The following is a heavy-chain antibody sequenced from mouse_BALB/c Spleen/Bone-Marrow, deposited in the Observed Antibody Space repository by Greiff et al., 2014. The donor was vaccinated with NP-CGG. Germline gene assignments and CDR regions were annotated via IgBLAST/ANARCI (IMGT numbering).Heavy chain of an antibody. Sequence: VQLQESGPGLVAPSQSLSITCTVSGFSLTSYDISWIRQPPGKGLEWLGVIWTGGGTNYNSAFMSRLSITKDNSKSQVFLKMNILQTDDTAIYYCVRGYYYGSSPFDYWGQGTTLTVSS. CDR1: GFSLTSYD. J-gene: IGHJ2*01. CDR2: IWTGGGT. V-gene: IGHV2-9-2*01. D-gene: IGHD1-1*01. CDR3: VRGYYYGSSPFDY.